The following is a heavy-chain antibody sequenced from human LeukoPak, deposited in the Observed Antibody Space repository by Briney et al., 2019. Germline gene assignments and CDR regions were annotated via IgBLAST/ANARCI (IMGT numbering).Heavy chain of an antibody. CDR2: ISAYNGNT. Sequence: ASVKVSCKASGYTFTSYGISWVRQAAGQGLEWMGWISAYNGNTNYAQKLQGRVTMTRDTSTSTVYMELSSLRSEDTAVYYCARLQTTVTQGFDYWGQGTLVTVSS. V-gene: IGHV1-18*01. J-gene: IGHJ4*02. CDR1: GYTFTSYG. CDR3: ARLQTTVTQGFDY. D-gene: IGHD4-17*01.